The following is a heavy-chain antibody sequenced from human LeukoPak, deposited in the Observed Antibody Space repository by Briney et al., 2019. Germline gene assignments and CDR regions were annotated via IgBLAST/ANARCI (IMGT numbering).Heavy chain of an antibody. CDR3: AKDFRGSGYFFDY. Sequence: PGGSLRLSCAASGFTFSSYEMNWVRQAPGKGLEWVSYISSSGSTIYYADSVKGRFTISRDNAKNSLYLQMNSLRGEDTAIYYCAKDFRGSGYFFDYWGQGTLVTVSS. CDR2: ISSSGSTI. D-gene: IGHD7-27*01. V-gene: IGHV3-48*03. CDR1: GFTFSSYE. J-gene: IGHJ4*02.